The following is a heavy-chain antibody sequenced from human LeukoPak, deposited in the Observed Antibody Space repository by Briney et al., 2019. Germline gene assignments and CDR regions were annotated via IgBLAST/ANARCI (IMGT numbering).Heavy chain of an antibody. CDR1: GYTFTSYG. Sequence: ASVKVSCKASGYTFTSYGISWVRQAPGQGLEWMGWISAYNGNTNYAQKLQGRVTMTTDTSTSTVYMELSSLRSEDTAVYYCARGRGVHDSHTYDYFDYWGQGSLVTVSS. CDR3: ARGRGVHDSHTYDYFDY. J-gene: IGHJ4*02. CDR2: ISAYNGNT. V-gene: IGHV1-18*01. D-gene: IGHD3-22*01.